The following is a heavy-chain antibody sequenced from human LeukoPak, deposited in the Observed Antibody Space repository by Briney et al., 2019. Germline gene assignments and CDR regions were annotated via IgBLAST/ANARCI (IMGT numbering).Heavy chain of an antibody. V-gene: IGHV4-59*12. CDR1: GGSISSYY. D-gene: IGHD2-2*01. Sequence: PSETLSLTCTVSGGSISSYYWSWIRQPPGKGLEWIGYIYYSGSTNYNPSLKSRVTISVDTSKNQFSLKLSSVTAADTAVYYCARGLIVVVPAAIFNWFDPWGQGTLVTVSS. CDR3: ARGLIVVVPAAIFNWFDP. CDR2: IYYSGST. J-gene: IGHJ5*02.